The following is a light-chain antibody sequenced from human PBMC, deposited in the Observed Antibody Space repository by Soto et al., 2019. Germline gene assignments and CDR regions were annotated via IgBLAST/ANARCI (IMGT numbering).Light chain of an antibody. Sequence: EIVLTQSPGTLSLSPGERATLSCRASQSVDSTYLAWYQQRPGQAPRLLIYATSSRAAGVPDRFSGSGSGTDFTLTISRLEPEDFAVYYCQQYNNWPPPPHLTFGGGTKVEIK. J-gene: IGKJ4*01. CDR1: QSVDSTY. CDR2: ATS. CDR3: QQYNNWPPPPHLT. V-gene: IGKV3-20*01.